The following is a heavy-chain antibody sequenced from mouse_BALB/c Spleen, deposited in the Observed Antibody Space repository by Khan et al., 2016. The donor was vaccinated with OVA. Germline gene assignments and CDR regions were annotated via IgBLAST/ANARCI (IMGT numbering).Heavy chain of an antibody. CDR1: GYSITSDYA. CDR2: ISSSGST. CDR3: ARDGSRYNYAMDY. D-gene: IGHD2-3*01. J-gene: IGHJ4*01. V-gene: IGHV3-2*02. Sequence: EVQLQESGPGLVKPSQSLSLTCTVTGYSITSDYAWNWIRQFPGNKLEWMGYISSSGSTNYNPALKSRISFTRDTSKNQFFLQLNSVTTEDTATYDCARDGSRYNYAMDYWGQGTSVTVSS.